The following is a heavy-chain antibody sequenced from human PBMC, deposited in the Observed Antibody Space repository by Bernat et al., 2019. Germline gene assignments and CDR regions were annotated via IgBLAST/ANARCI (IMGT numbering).Heavy chain of an antibody. CDR3: ARGHDERDDIWPGRDTNVDS. CDR1: GFTFSTYV. D-gene: IGHD2-21*02. CDR2: IWYDGSTK. J-gene: IGHJ4*02. Sequence: QVQLVQSGGGVVQPGRSLRLSCAASGFTFSTYVLHWVRQAPGEGLEWVAVIWYDGSTKYYGDSVEGRFTSCRDNSKNTLYLQMNSLRVEDTAVYYWARGHDERDDIWPGRDTNVDSWGQGTLVTVSS. V-gene: IGHV3-33*01.